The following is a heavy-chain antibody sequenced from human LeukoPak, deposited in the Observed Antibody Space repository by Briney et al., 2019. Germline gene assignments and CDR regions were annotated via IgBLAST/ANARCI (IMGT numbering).Heavy chain of an antibody. Sequence: PSETLSLTCTVSGGSISSHYWSWIRQPPGKGLEWIGYIYYSGSTNYNPSLKSRVTISVDTSKNQFSLKLSSVTAADTAVYYCASLGYCSSTSCFDYWGQGTLVTVS. CDR2: IYYSGST. CDR1: GGSISSHY. V-gene: IGHV4-59*11. D-gene: IGHD2-2*01. J-gene: IGHJ4*02. CDR3: ASLGYCSSTSCFDY.